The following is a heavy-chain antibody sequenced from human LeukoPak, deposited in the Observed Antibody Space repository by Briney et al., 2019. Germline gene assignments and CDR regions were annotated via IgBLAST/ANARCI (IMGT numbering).Heavy chain of an antibody. CDR2: IYYSGNT. Sequence: ASGTLSLTCAVSGGSISSSNWWSWVRQPPGKGLEWIGSIYYSGNTYYNSSLKSRVTISVDTSKSQFSLKVSSVTAADTAVYYCARRMLRGESFDYWGQGTLVTV. V-gene: IGHV4-4*02. CDR3: ARRMLRGESFDY. J-gene: IGHJ4*02. D-gene: IGHD3-10*01. CDR1: GGSISSSNW.